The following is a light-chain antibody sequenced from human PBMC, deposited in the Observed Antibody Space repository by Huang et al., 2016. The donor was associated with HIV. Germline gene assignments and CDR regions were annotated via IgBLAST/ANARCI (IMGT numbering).Light chain of an antibody. J-gene: IGKJ1*01. V-gene: IGKV1-39*01. CDR3: QQSYNTPPT. CDR2: GAS. Sequence: DIQMTQSPASLSASVGDRVTITCRATQSISNYVNLYQQKPGKAPTLLIDGASTLQSGVPSRFSGSGSGTDFTLTISSLQPEDCTTYYCQQSYNTPPTFGQGTKVEI. CDR1: QSISNY.